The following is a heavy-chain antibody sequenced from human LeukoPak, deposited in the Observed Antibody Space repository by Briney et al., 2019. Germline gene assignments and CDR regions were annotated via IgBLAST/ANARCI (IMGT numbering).Heavy chain of an antibody. Sequence: ASVKVSCKASGGTFSSYAISWVRQAPGQGLEWMGGIIPIFGTANYAQRFQGRVTITADESTSTAYMELSSLRSEDTAVYYCFVSNGVPEGDYWGQGTLVTVSS. V-gene: IGHV1-69*13. D-gene: IGHD2-8*01. CDR3: FVSNGVPEGDY. J-gene: IGHJ4*02. CDR1: GGTFSSYA. CDR2: IIPIFGTA.